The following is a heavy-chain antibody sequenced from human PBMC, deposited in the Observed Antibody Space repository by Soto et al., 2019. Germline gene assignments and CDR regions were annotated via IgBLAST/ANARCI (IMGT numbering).Heavy chain of an antibody. Sequence: EVQLVESGGGLVQPGGSLRLSCAASGFTFSDHYMDWVRQAPGKGLVWVGRSRNKANSYTTEYAASVNGRLTISRDDSKNSLYLQINSLNTEATAVYFCARSFDSWGQGTLVTVSS. CDR1: GFTFSDHY. J-gene: IGHJ4*02. V-gene: IGHV3-72*01. CDR2: SRNKANSYTT. CDR3: ARSFDS.